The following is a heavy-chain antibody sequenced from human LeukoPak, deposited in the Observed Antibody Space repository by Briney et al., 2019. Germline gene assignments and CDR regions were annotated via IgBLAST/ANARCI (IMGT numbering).Heavy chain of an antibody. Sequence: SETLSLTCAVSGGSISSSNWWSWVRQPPGKGLEWIGEIYHSGSTNYNPSLKSRVTISVDKSKNQFSLKLSSVTAADTAVYYCARGLSSGWSAYYYDGMDVWGQGTTVTVSS. CDR3: ARGLSSGWSAYYYDGMDV. D-gene: IGHD6-19*01. J-gene: IGHJ6*02. V-gene: IGHV4-4*02. CDR2: IYHSGST. CDR1: GGSISSSNW.